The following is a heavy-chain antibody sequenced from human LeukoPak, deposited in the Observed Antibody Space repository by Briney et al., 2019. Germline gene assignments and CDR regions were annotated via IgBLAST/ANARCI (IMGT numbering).Heavy chain of an antibody. CDR1: GGTFSSYA. J-gene: IGHJ5*02. CDR2: IIPILGIA. V-gene: IGHV1-69*04. CDR3: ARAMTGNWFDP. D-gene: IGHD1-14*01. Sequence: SVKVSCKASGGTFSSYAISWVRQAPGQGLEWMGRIIPILGIANYAQKFQGRVTITADKSTSTAYMELSSLRSEDTAVYYCARAMTGNWFDPWGQGTLVTVSS.